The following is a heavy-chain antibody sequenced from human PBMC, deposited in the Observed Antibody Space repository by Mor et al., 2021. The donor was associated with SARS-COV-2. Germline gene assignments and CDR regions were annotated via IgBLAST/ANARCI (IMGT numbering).Heavy chain of an antibody. D-gene: IGHD2-21*02. CDR2: IKTKAEGGAA. V-gene: IGHV3-15*01. Sequence: VGRIKTKAEGGAADYAAPVKGRFTISRDDSKNTLYVEMTSLKIEDTAVYYCTFRMTATSRLYDYWGQGALVTVSS. CDR3: TFRMTATSRLYDY. J-gene: IGHJ4*02.